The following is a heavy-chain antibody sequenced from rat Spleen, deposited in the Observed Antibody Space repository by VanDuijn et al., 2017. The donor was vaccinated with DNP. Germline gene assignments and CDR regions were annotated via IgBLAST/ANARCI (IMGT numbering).Heavy chain of an antibody. CDR3: ARRGTEGLDY. CDR2: INADGGST. V-gene: IGHV5-58*01. J-gene: IGHJ2*01. CDR1: GFTFSTYW. Sequence: EVQLVETGGGLVQPGRSLKLSCVASGFTFSTYWMFWIRQAPGKGLEWVTSINADGGSTYYPDSVKGRFTISRDNANSSLYLQMNSLKSEDTATYYCARRGTEGLDYWGQGVMVTVSS. D-gene: IGHD1-11*01.